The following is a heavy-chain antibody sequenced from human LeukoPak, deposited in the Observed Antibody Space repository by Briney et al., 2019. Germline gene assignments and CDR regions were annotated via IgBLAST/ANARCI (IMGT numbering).Heavy chain of an antibody. V-gene: IGHV3-30*03. CDR3: ARAKIIYSITHMDV. D-gene: IGHD5-12*01. CDR1: GFSFNNYW. Sequence: GGSLRLSCAASGFSFNNYWMNWVRQAPGKGLEWVAVMSHDGGIEKYAGSVKGRFTISRDNSRETLFLQMNSLRSDDTAVYYCARAKIIYSITHMDVWGQGTTVTVSS. CDR2: MSHDGGIE. J-gene: IGHJ6*02.